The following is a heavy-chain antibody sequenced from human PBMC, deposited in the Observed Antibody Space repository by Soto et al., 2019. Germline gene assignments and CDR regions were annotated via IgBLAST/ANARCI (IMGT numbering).Heavy chain of an antibody. CDR2: ISYDGSNK. D-gene: IGHD1-26*01. CDR1: GFTFSSYA. Sequence: QVQLVESGGGVVQPGRSLRLSCAASGFTFSSYAMHWVRQAPGKGLEWVAVISYDGSNKYYADSVKGRFTISRDNSKNTLCLQMNSLRAEDTAVYYCARPNSGSYSIKGSFDYWGQGTLVTVSS. V-gene: IGHV3-30-3*01. J-gene: IGHJ4*02. CDR3: ARPNSGSYSIKGSFDY.